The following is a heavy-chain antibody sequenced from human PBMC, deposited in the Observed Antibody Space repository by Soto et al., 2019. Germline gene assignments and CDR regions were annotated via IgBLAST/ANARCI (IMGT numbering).Heavy chain of an antibody. Sequence: GGSLRLSCAASGFTFSRYGMHWVRQAPGKGLEWVAFISFDGSNKHYADSVRGRFAISRDNSKSTLYLQMSSLRAEDTAVYYCARAFCTNGVCYYFFDYWGHGTLVTVSS. V-gene: IGHV3-30*03. CDR2: ISFDGSNK. D-gene: IGHD2-8*01. J-gene: IGHJ4*01. CDR1: GFTFSRYG. CDR3: ARAFCTNGVCYYFFDY.